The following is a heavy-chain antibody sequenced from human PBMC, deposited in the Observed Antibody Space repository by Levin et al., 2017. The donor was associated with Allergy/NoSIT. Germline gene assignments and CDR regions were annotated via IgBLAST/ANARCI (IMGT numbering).Heavy chain of an antibody. D-gene: IGHD5-12*01. CDR1: GFTFSRYA. CDR2: ISESGGRT. CDR3: AKDISLGYSGYGGDY. V-gene: IGHV3-23*01. Sequence: GGSLRLSCAASGFTFSRYAMIWVRQAPGKGLECVSAISESGGRTYYADSVEGRFTISRVNSKNTLYLEMNSLRAEDTAIYYCAKDISLGYSGYGGDYWGQGTLVTVSS. J-gene: IGHJ4*02.